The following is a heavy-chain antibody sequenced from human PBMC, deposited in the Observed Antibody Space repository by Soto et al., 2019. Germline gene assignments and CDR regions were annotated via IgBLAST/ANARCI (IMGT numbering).Heavy chain of an antibody. CDR2: ISAYNGNT. V-gene: IGHV1-18*01. J-gene: IGHJ6*02. CDR1: GYTFTSYG. D-gene: IGHD6-19*01. CDR3: ASRSVGYYYFGMDV. Sequence: QVQLVQSGAEVKKPGASVKVSCKASGYTFTSYGISWVRQAPGQGLEWMGWISAYNGNTNYAQKLQGRVTMTRDTSTSTAYMELRSLRSVATAVYYCASRSVGYYYFGMDVWGQGTTVTVSS.